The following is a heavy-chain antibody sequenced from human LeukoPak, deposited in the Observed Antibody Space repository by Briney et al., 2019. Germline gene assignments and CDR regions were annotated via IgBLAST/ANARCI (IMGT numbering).Heavy chain of an antibody. CDR2: INPNSGGT. CDR1: GYTFTSYY. D-gene: IGHD3-22*01. J-gene: IGHJ4*02. Sequence: ASVKASCKASGYTFTSYYMHWVRQAPGQGLEWMGWINPNSGGTNYAQKFQGRVTMTRDTSISTAYMELSRLRSDDTAVYYCASMLDHYDSSGIPLDYWGQGTLVTVSS. CDR3: ASMLDHYDSSGIPLDY. V-gene: IGHV1-2*02.